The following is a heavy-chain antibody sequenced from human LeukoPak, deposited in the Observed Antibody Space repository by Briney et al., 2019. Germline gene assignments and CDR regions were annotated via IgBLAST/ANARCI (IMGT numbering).Heavy chain of an antibody. V-gene: IGHV3-48*01. CDR2: ISSSSTI. J-gene: IGHJ4*02. CDR3: ARLDIVANSRPFDY. CDR1: GFTFSSYS. Sequence: GGSLRLSCAASGFTFSSYSMNWVRQAPGNGLEWVSYISSSSTIYYADSVKGRFTISRDNAKNSLYLQMNSLRAEDTAVYYCARLDIVANSRPFDYWGQGTLVTVSS. D-gene: IGHD2-2*03.